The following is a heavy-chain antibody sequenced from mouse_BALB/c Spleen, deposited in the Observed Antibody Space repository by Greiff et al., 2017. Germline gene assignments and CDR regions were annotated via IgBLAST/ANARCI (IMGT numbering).Heavy chain of an antibody. J-gene: IGHJ2*01. Sequence: QVQLQQSGAELARPGASVKLSCKASGYTFTSYWMQWVKQRPGQGLEWIGAIYPGDGDTRYTQKFKGKATLTADKSSSTAYMQLSSLASEDSAVYYCARRYGSSLFDYWGQGTTLTVSS. CDR2: IYPGDGDT. D-gene: IGHD1-1*01. V-gene: IGHV1-87*01. CDR3: ARRYGSSLFDY. CDR1: GYTFTSYW.